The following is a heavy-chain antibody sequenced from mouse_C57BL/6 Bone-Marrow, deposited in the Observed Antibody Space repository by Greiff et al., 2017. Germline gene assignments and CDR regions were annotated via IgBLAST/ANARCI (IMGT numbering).Heavy chain of an antibody. CDR3: ARHGLLRMDY. Sequence: DVKLVESGGGLVQPGGSLKLSCAASGFTFSDYYMYWVRQTPEKRLEWVAYISNGGGSTYYPDTVKGRFTISRDNAKNTLYLQMSRLKSEDTAMYYCARHGLLRMDYWGQGTSGTVSS. D-gene: IGHD2-3*01. CDR2: ISNGGGST. CDR1: GFTFSDYY. V-gene: IGHV5-12*01. J-gene: IGHJ4*01.